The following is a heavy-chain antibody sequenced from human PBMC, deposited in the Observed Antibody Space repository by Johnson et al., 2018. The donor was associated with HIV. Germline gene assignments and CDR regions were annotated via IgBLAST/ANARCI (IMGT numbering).Heavy chain of an antibody. V-gene: IGHV3-33*08. CDR2: IWYNGSNK. J-gene: IGHJ3*02. Sequence: QVQLVESGGGVVQPGRSLRLSCAASGFTFSNYAMHWVRQAPGKGLEWVAIIWYNGSNKSYAKSVKGRFTISRDNAKNTVYLQMNSLRAEDTAVYYCAREEYDYVWGSYRLGDIWGQGTMVTVSS. D-gene: IGHD3-16*02. CDR3: AREEYDYVWGSYRLGDI. CDR1: GFTFSNYA.